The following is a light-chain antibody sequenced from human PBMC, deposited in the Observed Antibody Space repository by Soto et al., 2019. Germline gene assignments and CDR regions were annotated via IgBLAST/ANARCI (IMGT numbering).Light chain of an antibody. CDR2: GAS. J-gene: IGKJ2*01. CDR3: QQYDYWPPYT. CDR1: QSIRAN. V-gene: IGKV3-15*01. Sequence: IVMTQSPATLSVSPGERAIVSCRASQSIRANLAWYQQTPGRAPRLLIYGASIRATGVPARFSGSGSGTEFTLTISSLQSEDFAVYYCQQYDYWPPYTFGQGTKVEIK.